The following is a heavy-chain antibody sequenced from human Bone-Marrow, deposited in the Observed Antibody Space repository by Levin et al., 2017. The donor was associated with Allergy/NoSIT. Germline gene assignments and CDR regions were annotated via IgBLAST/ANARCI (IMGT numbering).Heavy chain of an antibody. D-gene: IGHD2-8*02. CDR3: AKDARMTMAGGFYQYHGMDG. Sequence: YCAASGFTFSTYAMSWVRQAPGKGLEWVSSISKTGINTHYADSVKGRFIISRDNSKNTLYLQMNSLRAEDTAIYFCAKDARMTMAGGFYQYHGMDGWGQGTTVTVSS. CDR1: GFTFSTYA. J-gene: IGHJ6*02. V-gene: IGHV3-23*01. CDR2: ISKTGINT.